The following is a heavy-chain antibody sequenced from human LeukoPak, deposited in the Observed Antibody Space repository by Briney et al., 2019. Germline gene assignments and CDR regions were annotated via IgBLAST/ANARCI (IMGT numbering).Heavy chain of an antibody. CDR1: GFTFSSYA. J-gene: IGHJ5*02. CDR2: ISYDGSNK. D-gene: IGHD6-13*01. V-gene: IGHV3-30-3*01. Sequence: GGSLRLSCAASGFTFSSYAMHWVRQAPGKGLERVAVISYDGSNKYYADSVKGRFTISRDNSKNTLYLQMNSLRAEDTAVYYCARDGRIYSSNGWFDPWGQGTLVTVSS. CDR3: ARDGRIYSSNGWFDP.